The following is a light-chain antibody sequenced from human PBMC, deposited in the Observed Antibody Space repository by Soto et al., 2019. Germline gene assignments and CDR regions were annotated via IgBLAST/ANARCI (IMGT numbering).Light chain of an antibody. V-gene: IGLV2-8*01. J-gene: IGLJ1*01. CDR3: KSYAGSNTYV. Sequence: QSVLTQPPSASGSPGQSVTISCTGTKSDIGGYDFVSWYQHHPGKAPRLIIYEVVQRPSGVPDRFSGSKSGNTASLTVSGLQAADEADYFCKSYAGSNTYVFGSGTKLTVL. CDR2: EVV. CDR1: KSDIGGYDF.